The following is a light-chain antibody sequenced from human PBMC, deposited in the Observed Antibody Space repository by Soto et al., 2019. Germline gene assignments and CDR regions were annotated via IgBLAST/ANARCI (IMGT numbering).Light chain of an antibody. CDR2: GAS. J-gene: IGKJ3*01. Sequence: EIVLTQSPGTLSLSPGERATLSCRASQSVSSSYLAWYQQKPGQAPRLLLYGASSRATGIPDRFSGSGSGTDFTLTSSRLEPEDFAVYDCQPYGSSPLVGPGTKVDI. CDR3: QPYGSSPL. CDR1: QSVSSSY. V-gene: IGKV3-20*01.